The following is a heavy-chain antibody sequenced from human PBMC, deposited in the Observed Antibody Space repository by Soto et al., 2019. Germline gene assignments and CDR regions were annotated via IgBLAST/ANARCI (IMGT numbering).Heavy chain of an antibody. D-gene: IGHD3-3*01. CDR2: IYYSGST. CDR3: ARSPGGYYDFWSGFPYYYYMDV. CDR1: GGSISSYY. V-gene: IGHV4-59*01. Sequence: SETLSLTCTVSGGSISSYYWSWIRQPPGKGLEWIGYIYYSGSTNYNPSLKSRVTISVDTSKNQFSLKLSSVTAADTAVYYCARSPGGYYDFWSGFPYYYYMDVWGKGTTVTVSS. J-gene: IGHJ6*03.